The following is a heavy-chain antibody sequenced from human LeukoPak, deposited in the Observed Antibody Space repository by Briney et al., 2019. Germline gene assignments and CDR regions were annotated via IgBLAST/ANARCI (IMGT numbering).Heavy chain of an antibody. D-gene: IGHD2-15*01. CDR3: ARDKRGHHY. CDR2: IKEDGSEK. CDR1: GFSFSSYW. V-gene: IGHV3-7*01. J-gene: IGHJ4*02. Sequence: GGSLRLSCAASGFSFSSYWMTWVRQAPGKGLEWVANIKEDGSEKYYVDSVEGRFTISRDNAKNSLFLQMNSLRAEDTAVYYCARDKRGHHYWGQETLVTVSS.